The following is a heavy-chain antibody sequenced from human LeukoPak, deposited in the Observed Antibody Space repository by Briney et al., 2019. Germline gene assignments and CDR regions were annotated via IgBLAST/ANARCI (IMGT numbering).Heavy chain of an antibody. D-gene: IGHD2-2*02. CDR1: GVTFSSHG. V-gene: IGHV3-53*01. CDR3: ARSVPAAIPYYYGMDV. Sequence: PGGSLRLSCGVSGVTFSSHGMNWVRQAPGKGLEWVSVLYSGGSTYYADSVKGRFTISRDNSKNTLYLQMNSLRAEDTAVYYCARSVPAAIPYYYGMDVWGQGTTVTVSS. J-gene: IGHJ6*02. CDR2: LYSGGST.